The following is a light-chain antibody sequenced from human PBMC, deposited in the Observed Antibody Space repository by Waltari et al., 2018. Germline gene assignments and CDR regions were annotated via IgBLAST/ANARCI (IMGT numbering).Light chain of an antibody. CDR1: QSVSSN. Sequence: EIVMTQSPATLSVSPGERATLSCRASQSVSSNLAWYQQKPGQAPRLLIYGASTRATGIPARFSGSGSGTEFTLTISSMQSEDFAVYYCQQYNNWLRVYTFGQGTKLEIK. V-gene: IGKV3-15*01. J-gene: IGKJ2*01. CDR2: GAS. CDR3: QQYNNWLRVYT.